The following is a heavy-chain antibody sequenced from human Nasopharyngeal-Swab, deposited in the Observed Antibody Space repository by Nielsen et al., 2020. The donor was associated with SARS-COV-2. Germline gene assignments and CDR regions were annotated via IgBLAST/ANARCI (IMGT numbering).Heavy chain of an antibody. V-gene: IGHV1-18*01. Sequence: WVRQAPGQGLEWMGRINPNSGGTNYAQKLQGRVTMTTDTSTSTAYMELRSLRSDDTAVYYCAREAALGIAAAEDYYYYGMDVWGQGTTVTVSS. CDR3: AREAALGIAAAEDYYYYGMDV. D-gene: IGHD6-13*01. CDR2: INPNSGGT. J-gene: IGHJ6*02.